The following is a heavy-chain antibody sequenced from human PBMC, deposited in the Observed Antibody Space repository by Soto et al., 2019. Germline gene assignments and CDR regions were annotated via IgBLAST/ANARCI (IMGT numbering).Heavy chain of an antibody. D-gene: IGHD4-17*01. J-gene: IGHJ4*02. Sequence: PSETLSLTCTVYGGSFSAYYWSWIRQPPGKGLEWIGEINHSGSTNYNPSLKSRVTISVDTSKNQFSLNLSSVTAADTAVYYCATHPPYGPLDHWGQGTLVTVSS. CDR2: INHSGST. V-gene: IGHV4-34*01. CDR1: GGSFSAYY. CDR3: ATHPPYGPLDH.